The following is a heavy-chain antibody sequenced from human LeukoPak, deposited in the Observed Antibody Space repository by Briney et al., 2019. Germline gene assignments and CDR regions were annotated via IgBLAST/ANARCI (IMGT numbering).Heavy chain of an antibody. J-gene: IGHJ4*02. D-gene: IGHD3-22*01. V-gene: IGHV1-18*01. CDR1: GYTFTSYC. CDR3: DHSTTRYCYHSSGYFDY. Sequence: ASVKVSCKASGYTFTSYCISWVRQAPGQGLEWMGRISANNGNTNNAQKLQGKVTRTNDTSTSPASMELRSLSSEDTAVSYCDHSTTRYCYHSSGYFDYWGQGALVTVSS. CDR2: ISANNGNT.